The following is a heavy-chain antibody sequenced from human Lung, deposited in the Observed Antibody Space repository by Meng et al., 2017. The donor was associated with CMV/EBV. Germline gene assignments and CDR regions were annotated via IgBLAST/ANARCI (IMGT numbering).Heavy chain of an antibody. Sequence: SXKISXAASGFTFSDYYMSWIRQAPRKGLEWVSHTSPSGSTRYYADSLNGRFTISRDNADNSLYLQINSLRAEDTAVYYCARGAYTVTSFAEGRFDPWGQGXLVTVSS. D-gene: IGHD4-11*01. CDR1: GFTFSDYY. V-gene: IGHV3-11*01. CDR2: TSPSGSTR. CDR3: ARGAYTVTSFAEGRFDP. J-gene: IGHJ5*02.